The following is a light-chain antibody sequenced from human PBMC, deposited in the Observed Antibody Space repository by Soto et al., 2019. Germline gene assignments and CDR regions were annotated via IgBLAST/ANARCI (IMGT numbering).Light chain of an antibody. Sequence: QSALTQPASVSGSLGQSITISCTGTTIDSAGYNDISWYQQLPGKAPKLMIYQVTIRPSGISNRFSGSKSGNTASLTISGLQAEDEADYYCTSFSSSTSLYVSGTGTKLTVL. CDR1: TIDSAGYND. V-gene: IGLV2-14*01. J-gene: IGLJ1*01. CDR2: QVT. CDR3: TSFSSSTSLYV.